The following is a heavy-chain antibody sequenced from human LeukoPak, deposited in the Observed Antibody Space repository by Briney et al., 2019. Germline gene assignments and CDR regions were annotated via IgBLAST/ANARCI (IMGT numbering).Heavy chain of an antibody. CDR2: INPTGGST. V-gene: IGHV1-46*01. CDR3: ARDRVIVGGTATYNFDH. J-gene: IGHJ4*02. D-gene: IGHD1-14*01. Sequence: ASVKVSCKASGYTFTPYFIHWVRQAPGQGLEWMGIINPTGGSTTCAQKFQGRVTVTRDMSTSTVYMELSSLTSEDTAVYYCARDRVIVGGTATYNFDHWGQGTLVTVSS. CDR1: GYTFTPYF.